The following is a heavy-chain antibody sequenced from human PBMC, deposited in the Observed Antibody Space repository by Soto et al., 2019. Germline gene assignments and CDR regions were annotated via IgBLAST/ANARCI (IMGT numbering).Heavy chain of an antibody. CDR3: AKSNRGSPPV. CDR2: ISYGGTNK. D-gene: IGHD3-10*01. CDR1: GFTFSNYG. J-gene: IGHJ6*02. V-gene: IGHV3-30*18. Sequence: QVQLVGSGGGVVQPGRSLRLSCAASGFTFSNYGMHWVRQAPGKGLEWVAVISYGGTNKDYADSVKGRFTVSRDNSKNTLYLQMNSLRVEDTAVYYCAKSNRGSPPVWGQGTTVTVSS.